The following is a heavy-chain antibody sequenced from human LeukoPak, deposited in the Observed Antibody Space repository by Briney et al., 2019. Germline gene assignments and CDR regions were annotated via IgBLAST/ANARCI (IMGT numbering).Heavy chain of an antibody. CDR2: TSSSSSYI. D-gene: IGHD6-13*01. CDR3: ARDGAAGPYFDY. V-gene: IGHV3-21*01. CDR1: GFTFSSYA. J-gene: IGHJ4*02. Sequence: GGSLRLSCAASGFTFSSYAMSWVRQAPGKGLEWVSSTSSSSSYIYYADSVKGRFTISRDNAENSLYLQMNSLRAEDTAVYYCARDGAAGPYFDYWGQGTLVTVSS.